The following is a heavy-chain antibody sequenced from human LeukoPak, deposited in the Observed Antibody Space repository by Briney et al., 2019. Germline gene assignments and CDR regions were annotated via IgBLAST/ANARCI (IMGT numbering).Heavy chain of an antibody. CDR3: ATDGHIAAAGADAFDI. J-gene: IGHJ3*02. CDR2: ISSSGSTI. D-gene: IGHD6-13*01. CDR1: GFTFSSYE. V-gene: IGHV3-48*03. Sequence: GGSLRLSCAASGFTFSSYEMNWVRQAPGKGLEWVSYISSSGSTIYYADSVKGRFTISRDNAKNSLFLQMNSLRAEDTAVYYCATDGHIAAAGADAFDIWGQGTMVTVSS.